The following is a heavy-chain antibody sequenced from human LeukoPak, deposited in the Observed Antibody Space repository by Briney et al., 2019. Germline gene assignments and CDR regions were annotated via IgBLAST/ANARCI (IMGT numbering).Heavy chain of an antibody. Sequence: PSETLSLTCTVSGGSISSYYWSWIRQPPGKGLEWIGYIYYSGSTNYNPSLKSRVTISVDTSKNQFSLKLSSVTAADTAVYYCARYDSSGYYLALDYWGQGTLVTASS. J-gene: IGHJ4*02. CDR1: GGSISSYY. V-gene: IGHV4-59*08. CDR2: IYYSGST. D-gene: IGHD3-22*01. CDR3: ARYDSSGYYLALDY.